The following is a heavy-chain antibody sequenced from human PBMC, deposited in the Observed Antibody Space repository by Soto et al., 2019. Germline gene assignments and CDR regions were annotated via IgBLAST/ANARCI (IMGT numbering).Heavy chain of an antibody. CDR1: GGSISSSSYY. J-gene: IGHJ3*02. Sequence: QLQLQESGPGLVKPSETLSLTCTVSGGSISSSSYYWGWIRQPPGKGLEWIGSIYYSGSTYYNPSLKSRVTISVDTSKNQFSLKLSSVTAADTAVYYCARQGGYSGYDRAFDIWGQGTMVTVSS. D-gene: IGHD5-12*01. V-gene: IGHV4-39*01. CDR2: IYYSGST. CDR3: ARQGGYSGYDRAFDI.